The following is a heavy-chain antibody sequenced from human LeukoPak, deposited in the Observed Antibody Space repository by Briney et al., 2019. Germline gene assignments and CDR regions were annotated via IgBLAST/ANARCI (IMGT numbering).Heavy chain of an antibody. J-gene: IGHJ4*02. Sequence: AGGSLRLSCAATGFTFSSYSMTWVRQTPGKGLEWDSSISSGSSYIYYADSVKGRFTISRDNAKNSLYLQMNSLRAEDTAVYYCARDFRTQLDGYSPPYHFDYWGQGTLVTVSS. D-gene: IGHD5-24*01. CDR3: ARDFRTQLDGYSPPYHFDY. CDR1: GFTFSSYS. CDR2: ISSGSSYI. V-gene: IGHV3-21*01.